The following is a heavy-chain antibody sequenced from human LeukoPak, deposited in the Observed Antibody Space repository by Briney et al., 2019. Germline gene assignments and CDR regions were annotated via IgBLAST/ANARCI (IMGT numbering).Heavy chain of an antibody. D-gene: IGHD3-3*01. V-gene: IGHV1-69*13. CDR3: ETTLYYDFWSGPERYYYYGMDV. J-gene: IGHJ6*02. CDR1: GGTFSSYA. Sequence: SVKVSCKASGGTFSSYAISWVRQAPGQGLEWMGGIIPIFGTANYAQKFQGRVTITADESTSTAYMELSSLRSEDTAVYYCETTLYYDFWSGPERYYYYGMDVWGQGTTVTVSS. CDR2: IIPIFGTA.